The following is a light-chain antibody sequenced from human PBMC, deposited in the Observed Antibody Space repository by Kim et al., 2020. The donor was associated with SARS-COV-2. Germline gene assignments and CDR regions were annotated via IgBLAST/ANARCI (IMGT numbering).Light chain of an antibody. CDR3: QAWDSSTHNYV. J-gene: IGLJ1*01. CDR2: QDN. V-gene: IGLV3-1*01. Sequence: ELTQPPSVSVSPGQTASITCSGYKLGDKYVSWYQQKPGQSPVVVIYQDNQRPSGIPERFSGSNSGNTATLTISGTQAMDEADYYCQAWDSSTHNYVFGAGTQLTVL. CDR1: KLGDKY.